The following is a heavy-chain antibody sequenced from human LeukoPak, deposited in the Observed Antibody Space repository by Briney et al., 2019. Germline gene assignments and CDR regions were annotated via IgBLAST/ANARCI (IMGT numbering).Heavy chain of an antibody. J-gene: IGHJ3*02. CDR1: GGSISSYY. CDR2: IYYSGST. D-gene: IGHD5-12*01. Sequence: SETQSLTCTVSGGSISSYYWSWIRQPPGKGLEWIGYIYYSGSTNYNPSLKSRVTISVDTSKNQFSLKLSSVTAADTAVYYCARATLKAGNDAFDIWGQGTMVTVSS. V-gene: IGHV4-59*01. CDR3: ARATLKAGNDAFDI.